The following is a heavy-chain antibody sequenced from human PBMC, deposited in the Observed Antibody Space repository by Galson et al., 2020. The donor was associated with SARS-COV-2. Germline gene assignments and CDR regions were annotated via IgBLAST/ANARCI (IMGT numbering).Heavy chain of an antibody. CDR3: ASGSGYYGSGYYYPFDY. CDR2: MYYGGIT. CDR1: GGSVSRENYY. Sequence: ASETLSLTCTVSGGSVSRENYYWSWIRQPPGKGLEWIGHMYYGGITNYNPSLRSRVTTSFDTSKNKFSLQLSSVTAAHTAVYYCASGSGYYGSGYYYPFDYWGQGTLVTVSS. J-gene: IGHJ4*02. D-gene: IGHD3-10*01. V-gene: IGHV4-61*01.